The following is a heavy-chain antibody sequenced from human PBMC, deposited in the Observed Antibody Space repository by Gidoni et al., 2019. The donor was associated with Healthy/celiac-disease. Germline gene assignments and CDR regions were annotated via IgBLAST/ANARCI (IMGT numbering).Heavy chain of an antibody. J-gene: IGHJ3*02. CDR2: INHSGST. D-gene: IGHD3-10*01. V-gene: IGHV4-34*01. CDR1: GGSFSGYY. CDR3: ARVSGRWFGTPRGAFDI. Sequence: QVQLQQWGAGLLKPSETLSLTCAVYGGSFSGYYWSWIRQPPGKGLEWIGEINHSGSTNYNPSLKSRVTISVDTSKNQFSLKLSSVTAADTAVYYCARVSGRWFGTPRGAFDIWGQGTMVTVSS.